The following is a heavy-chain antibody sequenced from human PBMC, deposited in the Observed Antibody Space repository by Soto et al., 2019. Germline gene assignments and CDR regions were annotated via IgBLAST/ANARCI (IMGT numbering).Heavy chain of an antibody. CDR3: GRADQRHYYMDV. J-gene: IGHJ6*03. Sequence: QVQLVQSGAEVKKPGASVRVSCKASGYVFPSYDITWVRQAPGHGLEWMGWVNPGSGYKGYAQNFQGRVTLTRNMSISTVYMALSSLRSEDTAVYYCGRADQRHYYMDVWGKGTTVTVSS. V-gene: IGHV1-8*01. CDR1: GYVFPSYD. CDR2: VNPGSGYK.